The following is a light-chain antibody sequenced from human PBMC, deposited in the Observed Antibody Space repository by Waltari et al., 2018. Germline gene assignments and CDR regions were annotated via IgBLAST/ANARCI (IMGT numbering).Light chain of an antibody. CDR3: SSYGGKNNLI. CDR2: DVS. J-gene: IGLJ2*01. CDR1: PTDIGGYKF. V-gene: IGLV2-8*01. Sequence: QSALTQPPSASGSPGQSVPISCTGTPTDIGGYKFAPWFQQHPGKAPKLVIYDVSERPSGVPDRFSGSKSGSTATLTVSGLQAEDEADYYCSSYGGKNNLIFGGGTTLTVL.